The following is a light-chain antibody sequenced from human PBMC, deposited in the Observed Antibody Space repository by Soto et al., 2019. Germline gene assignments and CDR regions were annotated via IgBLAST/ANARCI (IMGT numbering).Light chain of an antibody. V-gene: IGLV2-14*03. J-gene: IGLJ1*01. CDR3: GSYSSNNTYV. Sequence: QSALTQPASVSGSPGQSITISCTGSSSDVGGYKHVSWYQQHPDKAPKVILRDVSYRPSGVPDRFSGSKSGNTASLAISGLQAEDEAEYYCGSYSSNNTYVFGTGTKLTVL. CDR1: SSDVGGYKH. CDR2: DVS.